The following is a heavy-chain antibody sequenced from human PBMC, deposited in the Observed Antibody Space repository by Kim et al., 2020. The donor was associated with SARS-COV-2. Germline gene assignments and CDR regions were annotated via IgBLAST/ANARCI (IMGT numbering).Heavy chain of an antibody. CDR1: GFSFSDSA. V-gene: IGHV3-73*01. D-gene: IGHD2-15*01. CDR3: ARQLEIVVVGNDY. CDR2: IRSEANRYAT. Sequence: GGSLRLSCAASGFSFSDSAMRWVRQASGKGLEWVGRIRSEANRYATAYAASVKGRFPISRDDSKNTAYLQMNSLKTEDTAVYYCARQLEIVVVGNDYWGQGTLVTVSS. J-gene: IGHJ4*02.